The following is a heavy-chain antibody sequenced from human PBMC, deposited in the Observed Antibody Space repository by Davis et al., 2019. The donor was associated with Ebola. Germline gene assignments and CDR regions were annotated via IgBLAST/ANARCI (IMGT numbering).Heavy chain of an antibody. Sequence: ASVKVSCKASGYTFISYYMHWVRQAPGQGLEWMGMISRSGGNTTYAQKFQGRVTMTRDTSTSTLYMELSSLRSKDTAVYYCARAKYDILMRENYFDYWGQGTLVTVSS. V-gene: IGHV1-46*01. CDR2: ISRSGGNT. CDR1: GYTFISYY. J-gene: IGHJ4*02. D-gene: IGHD3-9*01. CDR3: ARAKYDILMRENYFDY.